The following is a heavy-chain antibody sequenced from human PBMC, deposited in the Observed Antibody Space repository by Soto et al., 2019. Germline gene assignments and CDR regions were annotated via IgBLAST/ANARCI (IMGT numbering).Heavy chain of an antibody. CDR2: IYSSGST. CDR1: GGAISGYY. J-gene: IGHJ5*02. Sequence: SETLSLTCTVTGGAISGYYWTWIRQSDGEGLEWIGRIYSSGSTNYNPSLKSRVTISLDTSMNYFSLRLSSVTAADTAVYYCARRQRFSDWFDPWGQGTLVTVSS. V-gene: IGHV4-4*07. D-gene: IGHD3-3*01. CDR3: ARRQRFSDWFDP.